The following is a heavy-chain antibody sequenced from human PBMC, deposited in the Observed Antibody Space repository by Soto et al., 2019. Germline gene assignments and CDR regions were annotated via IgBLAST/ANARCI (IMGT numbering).Heavy chain of an antibody. D-gene: IGHD3-10*01. CDR1: GGSISSYY. Sequence: QVQLQESGPGLVKPSETLSLTCTVSGGSISSYYWSWIRQPPGKGLEWIGYIYYSGSTNYNPSLKGRVTISVDTSKNQFSLKLSSVTAADTAVYYCARGSSYYNSYYFDYWGQGTLVTVSS. CDR3: ARGSSYYNSYYFDY. CDR2: IYYSGST. V-gene: IGHV4-59*01. J-gene: IGHJ4*02.